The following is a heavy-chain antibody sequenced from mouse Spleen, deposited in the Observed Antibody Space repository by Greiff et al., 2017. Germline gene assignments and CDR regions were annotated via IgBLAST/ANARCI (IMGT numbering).Heavy chain of an antibody. CDR3: ARTLYDGYPYWYFDV. CDR1: GFSLTSYG. D-gene: IGHD2-3*01. V-gene: IGHV2-2*02. CDR2: IWSGGST. Sequence: VQLVESGPGLVQPSQSLSITCTVSGFSLTSYGVHWVRQSPGKGLEWLGVIWSGGSTDYNAAFISRLSISKDNSKSQVFFKMNSLQANDTAIYYCARTLYDGYPYWYFDVWGAGTTVTVSS. J-gene: IGHJ1*01.